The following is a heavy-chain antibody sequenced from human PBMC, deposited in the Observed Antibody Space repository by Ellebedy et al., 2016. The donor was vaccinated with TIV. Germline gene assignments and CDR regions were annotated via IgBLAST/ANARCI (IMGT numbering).Heavy chain of an antibody. CDR3: ARDPYCSGGSCYSGDY. Sequence: ASVKVSCXASGGTFSSYAISWVRQAPGQGLEWMGIINPSGGSTSYAQKFQGRVTMTRDTSTSTVYMELSSLRSEDTAVYYCARDPYCSGGSCYSGDYWGQGTLVTVSS. V-gene: IGHV1-46*01. D-gene: IGHD2-15*01. CDR1: GGTFSSYA. J-gene: IGHJ4*02. CDR2: INPSGGST.